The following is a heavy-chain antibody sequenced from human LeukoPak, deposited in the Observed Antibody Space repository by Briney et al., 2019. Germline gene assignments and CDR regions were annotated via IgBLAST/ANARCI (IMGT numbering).Heavy chain of an antibody. V-gene: IGHV3-23*01. Sequence: GGSLRLSCAASGFTFSSYAMSWVRQAPGKGLEWVSAISGSGGSTYYADSVKGRFTISRDNSRNTLYLQMNSLRAEDTAIYYCASHHYYDSSGLDDYFDSWGQGTLVTVSS. CDR2: ISGSGGST. CDR3: ASHHYYDSSGLDDYFDS. J-gene: IGHJ4*02. CDR1: GFTFSSYA. D-gene: IGHD3-22*01.